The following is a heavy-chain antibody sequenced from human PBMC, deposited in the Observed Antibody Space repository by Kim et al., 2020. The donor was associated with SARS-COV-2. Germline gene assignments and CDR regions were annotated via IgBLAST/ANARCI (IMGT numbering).Heavy chain of an antibody. CDR3: ARVLSGGRGFDP. D-gene: IGHD3-3*01. Sequence: EYAASVKGRFSISRDDSENSLFLQMNSLKIEDTAMYYCARVLSGGRGFDPWGQGTLVTVSS. V-gene: IGHV3-72*01. J-gene: IGHJ5*02.